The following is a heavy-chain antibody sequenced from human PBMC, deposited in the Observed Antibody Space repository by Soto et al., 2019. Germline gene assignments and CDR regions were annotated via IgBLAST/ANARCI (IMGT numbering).Heavy chain of an antibody. V-gene: IGHV3-23*01. CDR3: AKGQEDIEAAGRGSYFDY. Sequence: EVQLLESGGGLVQPGGSLRLSCAASGFTFSSYAMSWVRQAPGKGLEWVSALSGSGATTYDAGFVKGRFTISRDNSKXTXFLEMNSLRGEDTAVYYCAKGQEDIEAAGRGSYFDYWGQGNLVTVSS. D-gene: IGHD6-13*01. CDR1: GFTFSSYA. J-gene: IGHJ4*02. CDR2: LSGSGATT.